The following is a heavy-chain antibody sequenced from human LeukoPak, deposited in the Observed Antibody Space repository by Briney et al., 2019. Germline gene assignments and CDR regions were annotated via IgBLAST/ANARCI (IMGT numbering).Heavy chain of an antibody. Sequence: SETLSLTCTVSGGSISSGDYYWSWIRQPPGKGLEWIGYIYYSGSTYYNPSLKSRVTISVDTSKNQFSLKLSSVIAADTAVYYCARGEYYYDSSAPEDYWGQGTLVTVSS. CDR2: IYYSGST. CDR3: ARGEYYYDSSAPEDY. D-gene: IGHD3-22*01. CDR1: GGSISSGDYY. J-gene: IGHJ4*02. V-gene: IGHV4-30-4*01.